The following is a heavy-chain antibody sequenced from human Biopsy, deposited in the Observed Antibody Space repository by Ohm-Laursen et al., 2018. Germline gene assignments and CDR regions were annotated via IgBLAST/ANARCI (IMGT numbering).Heavy chain of an antibody. Sequence: GTLSLTCTVSGGSLNFYYWSWIRQPPGKGPEWIGFISNSGNTNYNPSLKSRVTISADTSKNQFSLKLGSVTVADTAVFYCARRGSGGRSFDYWGQGSLVTVSS. D-gene: IGHD2-15*01. CDR1: GGSLNFYY. V-gene: IGHV4-59*08. CDR2: ISNSGNT. J-gene: IGHJ4*02. CDR3: ARRGSGGRSFDY.